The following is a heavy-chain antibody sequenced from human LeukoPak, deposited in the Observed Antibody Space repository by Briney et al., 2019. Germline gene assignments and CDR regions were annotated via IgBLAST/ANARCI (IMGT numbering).Heavy chain of an antibody. Sequence: GGSLRLSCAASGFTFDDYGMSWVRQAPGKGLEWVSGINWNGGSTGYADSVKGRFTISRDNAKNSLYLQMNSLRAEDTALYYCARFHSSGYPNYFDYWGQGTLVTVSS. CDR1: GFTFDDYG. CDR2: INWNGGST. V-gene: IGHV3-20*04. CDR3: ARFHSSGYPNYFDY. D-gene: IGHD3-22*01. J-gene: IGHJ4*02.